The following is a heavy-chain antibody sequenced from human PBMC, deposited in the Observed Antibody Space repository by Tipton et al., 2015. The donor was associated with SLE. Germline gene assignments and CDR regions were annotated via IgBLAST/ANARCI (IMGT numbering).Heavy chain of an antibody. CDR3: ARDRYCSSTSCQKLAFDI. CDR1: GGSISSHY. V-gene: IGHV4-59*11. Sequence: TLSLTCTVSGGSISSHYWSWIRQPPGKGLEWIGYIYYSGSTNYNPSLKSRVTISVDTSKNQFSLKLSSVTAADTAVYYCARDRYCSSTSCQKLAFDIWGQGTMVTVSS. D-gene: IGHD2-2*01. J-gene: IGHJ3*02. CDR2: IYYSGST.